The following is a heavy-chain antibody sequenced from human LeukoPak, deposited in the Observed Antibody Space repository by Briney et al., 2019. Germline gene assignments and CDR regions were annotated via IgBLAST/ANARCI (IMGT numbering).Heavy chain of an antibody. J-gene: IGHJ4*02. Sequence: PGGSLRLSCAASGLTFSSYALAWVRQAPGKGLVWVSAISGSGGITYYADSVKGHFTISRDNSKNTLYLQMNSLRAEDTAVYYCAENFYGDYNFFFDYWGQGTLVTVSS. CDR1: GLTFSSYA. CDR3: AENFYGDYNFFFDY. V-gene: IGHV3-23*01. CDR2: ISGSGGIT. D-gene: IGHD4-17*01.